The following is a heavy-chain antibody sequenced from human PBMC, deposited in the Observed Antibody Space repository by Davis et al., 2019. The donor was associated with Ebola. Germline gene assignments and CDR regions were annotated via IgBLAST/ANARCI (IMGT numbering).Heavy chain of an antibody. J-gene: IGHJ4*02. D-gene: IGHD6-13*01. Sequence: ASVKVSCKASGGTFSSYAISWVRQAPGQGLEWMGWISAYNGNTNYAQKLQGRVTMTTDTSTSTAYMELRSLRSDDTAVYYCARASAAPHFDYWGQGTLVTVSS. CDR1: GGTFSSYA. CDR3: ARASAAPHFDY. CDR2: ISAYNGNT. V-gene: IGHV1-18*01.